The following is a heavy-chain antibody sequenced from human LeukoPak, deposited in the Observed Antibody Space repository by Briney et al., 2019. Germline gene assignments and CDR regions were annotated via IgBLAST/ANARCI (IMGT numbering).Heavy chain of an antibody. CDR3: ARVGPDPSGYDAFDI. CDR2: INHSGST. CDR1: GGSFSGYY. Sequence: SETLSLTCAVYGGSFSGYYWSWIRQPPGKGLEWIGEINHSGSTNYNPSLKSRVTISVDASKNQFSLKLSSVTAADTAVYYCARVGPDPSGYDAFDIWGQGTMVTVSS. J-gene: IGHJ3*02. V-gene: IGHV4-34*01. D-gene: IGHD3-10*01.